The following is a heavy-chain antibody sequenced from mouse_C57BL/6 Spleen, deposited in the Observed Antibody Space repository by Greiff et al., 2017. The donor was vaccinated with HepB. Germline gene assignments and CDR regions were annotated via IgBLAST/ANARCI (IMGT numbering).Heavy chain of an antibody. V-gene: IGHV1-52*01. CDR2: IDPSDSET. D-gene: IGHD1-1*01. J-gene: IGHJ2*01. CDR3: ARLTTVVEGY. Sequence: VQLQQPGAELVRPGSSVKLSCKASGYTFTSYWMHWVKQRPIQGLEWIGNIDPSDSETHYNQKFKDKATLTVDKSSSTAYMQLSSLTSEDSAVYYCARLTTVVEGYWGQGTTLTVSS. CDR1: GYTFTSYW.